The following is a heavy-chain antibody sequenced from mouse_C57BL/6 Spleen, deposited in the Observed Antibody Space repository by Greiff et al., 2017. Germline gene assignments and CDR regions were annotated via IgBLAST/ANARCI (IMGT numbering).Heavy chain of an antibody. CDR2: ISSDSSTI. J-gene: IGHJ2*01. V-gene: IGHV5-17*01. D-gene: IGHD1-1*01. CDR1: GFTFSDYG. CDR3: ARRGTTSGYFDY. Sequence: EVKLVESGGGLVKPGGSLKLSCAASGFTFSDYGMHWVRQAPEKGLEWVAYISSDSSTIYYADTVKGRFTISRDNAKNTLFLQMTSLRSEDTAMYDCARRGTTSGYFDYWGQGTTLTVSS.